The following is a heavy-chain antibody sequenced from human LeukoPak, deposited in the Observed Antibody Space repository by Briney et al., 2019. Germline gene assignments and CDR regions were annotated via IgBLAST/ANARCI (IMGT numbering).Heavy chain of an antibody. CDR2: IKKDGSEK. CDR3: ARDLGQYYDTSDNWFDP. CDR1: GFTFSSYW. D-gene: IGHD3-22*01. J-gene: IGHJ5*02. Sequence: QSGGSLRLSCAASGFTFSSYWMSWVHQAPGKGLEWVANIKKDGSEKYYVDSVKGRFTISRDNAKTSLYLQMNSLRAEDTAVYYCARDLGQYYDTSDNWFDPWGQGTLVTVSS. V-gene: IGHV3-7*01.